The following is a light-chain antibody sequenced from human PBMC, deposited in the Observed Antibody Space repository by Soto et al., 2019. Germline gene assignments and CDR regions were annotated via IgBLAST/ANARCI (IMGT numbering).Light chain of an antibody. J-gene: IGLJ2*01. Sequence: QSALTQPASVSGSPGQSITISCTGTSSDIGGYNYVSWYQQHPGKAPKLMIYDVANRPSGVSNRFSGSKSDNTASLTISGLQAEDEAGYYCSSYTSSSTLVVFGGGTKLTVL. V-gene: IGLV2-14*03. CDR3: SSYTSSSTLVV. CDR1: SSDIGGYNY. CDR2: DVA.